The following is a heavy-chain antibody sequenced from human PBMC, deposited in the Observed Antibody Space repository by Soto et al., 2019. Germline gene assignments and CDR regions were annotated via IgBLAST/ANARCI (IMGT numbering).Heavy chain of an antibody. Sequence: SETLSLTCAVSGGSISSGGYSWSWIRQPPGKGLEWIGYISDIANTYYNPSLKGRVSISVDTSKNQFSLTLTSVTAADTAVYYCARQGFGVLHGLVDVWGQGTTVTVS. CDR1: GGSISSGGYS. CDR2: ISDIANT. V-gene: IGHV4-30-4*07. D-gene: IGHD3-10*01. CDR3: ARQGFGVLHGLVDV. J-gene: IGHJ6*02.